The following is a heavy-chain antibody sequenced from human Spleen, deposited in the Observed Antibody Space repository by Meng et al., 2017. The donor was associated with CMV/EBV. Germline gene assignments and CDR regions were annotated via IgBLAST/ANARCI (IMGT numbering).Heavy chain of an antibody. V-gene: IGHV3-48*04. CDR2: ISSSGTTI. D-gene: IGHD6-6*01. CDR1: GFTFNTYS. Sequence: GESLKISCAASGFTFNTYSMTWVRQAPGKGLEWVSYISSSGTTIHYADSVKGRFAISSDNGKNSLYLQMNSLRAEDTALYYCARGMSIAAPRFFVYWGQGALVTVSS. J-gene: IGHJ4*02. CDR3: ARGMSIAAPRFFVY.